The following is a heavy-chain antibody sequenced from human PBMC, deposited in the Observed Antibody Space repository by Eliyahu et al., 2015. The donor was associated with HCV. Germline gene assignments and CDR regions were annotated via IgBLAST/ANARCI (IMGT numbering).Heavy chain of an antibody. J-gene: IGHJ6*02. CDR2: IGTVGDT. V-gene: IGHV3-13*01. Sequence: EVQLVESGGGLVQPGGSLRLSCAASGFPFXSYDMHWIRQGTGKGLXWVSAIGTVGDTYYPGSVKGRFTISREDAKNSLYLQMNSLRAGDTAVYYCARGLRAGYNYYGMDVWGQGTTVTVSS. CDR1: GFPFXSYD. D-gene: IGHD5-12*01. CDR3: ARGLRAGYNYYGMDV.